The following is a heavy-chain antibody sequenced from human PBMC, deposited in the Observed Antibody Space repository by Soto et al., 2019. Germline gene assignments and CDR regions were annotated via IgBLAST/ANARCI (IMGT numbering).Heavy chain of an antibody. V-gene: IGHV3-23*01. CDR1: GFTFSSYA. J-gene: IGHJ4*02. CDR2: ISGSGGST. Sequence: GGSLRLSCAASGFTFSSYAMSWVRQAPGKGLEWVSAISGSGGSTYYADSVKGRFTISRDNSKNTLYLQMNSLRAEDTAVYYCAKVYGSYSIWSIPIEDYWGQGTLVTVSS. CDR3: AKVYGSYSIWSIPIEDY. D-gene: IGHD1-26*01.